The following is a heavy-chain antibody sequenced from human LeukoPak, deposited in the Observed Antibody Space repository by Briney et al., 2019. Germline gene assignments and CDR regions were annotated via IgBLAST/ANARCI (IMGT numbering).Heavy chain of an antibody. D-gene: IGHD3-22*01. CDR3: ARGHDSSAHYSGPGEY. CDR1: GYTFTDYY. J-gene: IGHJ4*02. Sequence: ASVKVSCKASGYTFTDYYMHWVRQAPGQGIEWMGWINPNSGGYAQKFQGRVTMTWDTSISTAYMELSSLRSDDTAVYYCARGHDSSAHYSGPGEYWGQGTLVTVSS. V-gene: IGHV1-2*02. CDR2: INPNSGG.